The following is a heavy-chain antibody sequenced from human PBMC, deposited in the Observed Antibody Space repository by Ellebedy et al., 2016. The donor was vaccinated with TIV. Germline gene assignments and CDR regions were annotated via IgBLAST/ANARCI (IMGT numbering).Heavy chain of an antibody. D-gene: IGHD1-26*01. V-gene: IGHV3-23*01. CDR3: TKAGSGSYLGYFQH. J-gene: IGHJ1*01. CDR1: GFTFSSYA. Sequence: PGGSLRLSCAASGFTFSSYAMSWVRQAPGKGLEWVSAISGSGGSTYYADSVKGRFTISRDNSKNTLYLQMNSLRAEDTAVYYCTKAGSGSYLGYFQHWGQGTLVTVSS. CDR2: ISGSGGST.